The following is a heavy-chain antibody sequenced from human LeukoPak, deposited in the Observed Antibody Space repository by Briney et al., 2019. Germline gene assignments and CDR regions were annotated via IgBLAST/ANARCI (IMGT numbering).Heavy chain of an antibody. Sequence: SETLSLTCTVSGGSISSSSYYWGWIRQPPGKGLEWIGSIYYSGSTYYNPSLKSRVTISVDTSKNQSSLKLSSVTAADTAVYYCARLSSSFHFDYWGQGTLVTVSS. D-gene: IGHD6-6*01. V-gene: IGHV4-39*01. CDR3: ARLSSSFHFDY. CDR1: GGSISSSSYY. J-gene: IGHJ4*02. CDR2: IYYSGST.